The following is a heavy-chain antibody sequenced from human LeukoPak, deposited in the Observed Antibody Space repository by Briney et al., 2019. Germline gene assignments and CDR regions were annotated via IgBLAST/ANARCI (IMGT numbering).Heavy chain of an antibody. V-gene: IGHV6-1*01. D-gene: IGHD1-1*01. CDR2: TYYRSKWYT. Sequence: SQTLSLTCDISGDSVSSNSAAWNWIRQSPSRGLEWLGRTYYRSKWYTYYAASVKSRIATNRDTSKNQFSLQLNSVTPEDTAVYYCARSTGPIDYWGQGTLVTVSS. CDR3: ARSTGPIDY. J-gene: IGHJ4*02. CDR1: GDSVSSNSAA.